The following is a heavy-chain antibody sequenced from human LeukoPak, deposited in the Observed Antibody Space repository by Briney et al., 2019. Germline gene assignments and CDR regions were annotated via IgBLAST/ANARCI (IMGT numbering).Heavy chain of an antibody. CDR2: INWNGGST. CDR1: GFTFDDYG. CDR3: ARATFHYDTSGRYYYNYGMDV. Sequence: GGSLRLSCAASGFTFDDYGMSWVRQAPGKGLEWVSGINWNGGSTGYADSVKGRFTISRDNSKNTLYLQLNSLRAEDTAVYYCARATFHYDTSGRYYYNYGMDVWGQGTTVSVSS. V-gene: IGHV3-20*04. D-gene: IGHD3-22*01. J-gene: IGHJ6*02.